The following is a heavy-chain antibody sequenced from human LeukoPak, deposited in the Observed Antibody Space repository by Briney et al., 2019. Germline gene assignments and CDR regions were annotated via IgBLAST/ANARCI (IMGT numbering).Heavy chain of an antibody. CDR3: ARDVPHSSSSNDAFDI. Sequence: SETLSLTCTVSGGSVSSGSYYWSWIRQPPGKGLEWIGYIYYSGSTNYNPSLKSRVTISVDTSKNQFSLKLSSVTAADTAVYYCARDVPHSSSSNDAFDIWGQGTMVTVSS. V-gene: IGHV4-61*01. D-gene: IGHD6-6*01. J-gene: IGHJ3*02. CDR2: IYYSGST. CDR1: GGSVSSGSYY.